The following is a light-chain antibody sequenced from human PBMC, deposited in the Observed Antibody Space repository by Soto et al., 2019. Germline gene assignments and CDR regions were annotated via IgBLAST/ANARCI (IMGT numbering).Light chain of an antibody. CDR1: QSVRSY. CDR3: QQRSNWLLT. CDR2: DAS. V-gene: IGKV3-11*01. J-gene: IGKJ5*01. Sequence: EIVLTQSPDTLSLSPGERDTLSCRASQSVRSYLAWYQQKPGQAPRLLIYDASNRATGIPARFSGSGSGTDFTLTISSLEPEDFAVYYCQQRSNWLLTFGQGTRLEIK.